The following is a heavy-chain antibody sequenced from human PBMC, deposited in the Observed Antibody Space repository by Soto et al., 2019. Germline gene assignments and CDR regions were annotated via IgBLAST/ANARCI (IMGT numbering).Heavy chain of an antibody. J-gene: IGHJ4*02. CDR1: GFTFNTYP. V-gene: IGHV3-23*01. D-gene: IGHD3-22*01. CDR3: ARHDDSSGYFTDFDY. CDR2: IGGGGFDT. Sequence: VQLLQSGGGLAQPGGSLRLSCAASGFTFNTYPMSWVRQTPGKGLEWVSAIGGGGFDTYYADSVKGRFTISRDNSKNTLYLQTNRLRDEDTAVYYCARHDDSSGYFTDFDYWGQGTLVTVSS.